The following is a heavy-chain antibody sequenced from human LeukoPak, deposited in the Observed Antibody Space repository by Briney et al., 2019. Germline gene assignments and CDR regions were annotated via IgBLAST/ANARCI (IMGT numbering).Heavy chain of an antibody. V-gene: IGHV3-48*03. CDR1: GFTFSSYE. CDR2: ISSSGSSI. J-gene: IGHJ4*02. Sequence: GGSLRLSCAAPGFTFSSYEMNWVRQAPGKGLEWVSYISSSGSSIYYADSVKGRFTISRDNAKNSLYMQMNSLRAEDTAVYYCVSAIDYWGQGTLVTVSS. CDR3: VSAIDY.